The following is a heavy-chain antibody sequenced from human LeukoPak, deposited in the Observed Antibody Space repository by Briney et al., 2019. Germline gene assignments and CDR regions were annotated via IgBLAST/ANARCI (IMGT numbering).Heavy chain of an antibody. CDR3: ARDRDYYDSSGPLPVFDY. J-gene: IGHJ4*02. Sequence: SVKVSCKASGGTFSSYAISWVRQAPGQGLEWMGRIIPILGTANYAQKFQGRVTITTDESTSTAYMELSSLRSEDTAVYYCARDRDYYDSSGPLPVFDYWGQGTLVTVSS. CDR2: IIPILGTA. D-gene: IGHD3-22*01. V-gene: IGHV1-69*11. CDR1: GGTFSSYA.